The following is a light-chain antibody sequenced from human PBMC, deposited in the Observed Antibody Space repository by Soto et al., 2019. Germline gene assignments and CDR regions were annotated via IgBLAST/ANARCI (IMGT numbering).Light chain of an antibody. V-gene: IGLV2-14*01. CDR3: SSYTSSSTGV. CDR2: EVS. Sequence: QSVLTQPASVPGSPGQSIIISCTGTSSDVGGYNYVSWYQQHPGKAPKLMIYEVSNRPSGVSDRFSGSKSGNTASLTISGLQAEDEADYYCSSYTSSSTGVFGGGTQLTVL. J-gene: IGLJ7*01. CDR1: SSDVGGYNY.